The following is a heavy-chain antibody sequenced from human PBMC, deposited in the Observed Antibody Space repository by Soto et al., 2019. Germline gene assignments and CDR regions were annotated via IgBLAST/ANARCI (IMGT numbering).Heavy chain of an antibody. Sequence: ASVKVSCKASGYTFTSYDINWVRQATGQGLEWMGWMNPNSGNTGYAQKFQGRVTMTRNTSISTAYMELGSLRSEDTAVYYCARHRRNPYYDFWSGYYKDTWFDPWAQGTLVTVSS. CDR1: GYTFTSYD. J-gene: IGHJ5*02. CDR2: MNPNSGNT. V-gene: IGHV1-8*01. CDR3: ARHRRNPYYDFWSGYYKDTWFDP. D-gene: IGHD3-3*01.